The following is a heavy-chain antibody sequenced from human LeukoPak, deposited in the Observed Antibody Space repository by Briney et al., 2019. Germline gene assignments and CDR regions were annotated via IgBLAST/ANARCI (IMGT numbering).Heavy chain of an antibody. D-gene: IGHD2-15*01. Sequence: GGSLRLSCAASGFTFSNAWMSWVRQAPGKGLEWVCRIKSKTDGGTTDYAAPVKGRFTISRDDSKNTLYLQMNSLKTEDTAVYYCTTIRSRFIVVVVAAYYYYMDVWGKGTTVTVSS. J-gene: IGHJ6*03. CDR3: TTIRSRFIVVVVAAYYYYMDV. CDR1: GFTFSNAW. V-gene: IGHV3-15*01. CDR2: IKSKTDGGTT.